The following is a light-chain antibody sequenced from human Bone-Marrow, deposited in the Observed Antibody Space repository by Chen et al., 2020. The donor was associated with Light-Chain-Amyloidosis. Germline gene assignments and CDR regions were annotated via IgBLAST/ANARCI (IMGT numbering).Light chain of an antibody. V-gene: IGKV1-NL1*01. J-gene: IGKJ1*01. CDR3: QQYYSSPRT. CDR2: AAS. Sequence: DIQMTQSPFSLSASVGDRVTITCRASQAISYSLVWYQHKPGTAPKLLLYAASRLENGVPSRFSGRGSGSYYTLTISSLPPEDFATYYCQQYYSSPRTFGQGTKVEIK. CDR1: QAISYS.